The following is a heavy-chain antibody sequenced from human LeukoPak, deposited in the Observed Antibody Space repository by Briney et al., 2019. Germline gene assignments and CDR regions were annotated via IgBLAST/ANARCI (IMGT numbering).Heavy chain of an antibody. Sequence: PSETLSLTCTVSGGSISSGGYYWSWIRQPPGKGLEWIGYIYHSGSTYYHPSLKSRVTISVDRSKNQFSLKLSSVTAADTAVYYCARGVLLWFGDPGAFDIWGQGTMVTVSS. CDR3: ARGVLLWFGDPGAFDI. CDR2: IYHSGST. J-gene: IGHJ3*02. D-gene: IGHD3-10*01. CDR1: GGSISSGGYY. V-gene: IGHV4-30-2*01.